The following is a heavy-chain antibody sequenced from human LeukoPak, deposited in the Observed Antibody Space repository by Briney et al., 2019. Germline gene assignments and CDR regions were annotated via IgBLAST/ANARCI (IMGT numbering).Heavy chain of an antibody. J-gene: IGHJ4*02. CDR1: GFTFSSYS. Sequence: GGSLRLSCAASGFTFSSYSMNWVRQAPGKGLEWVSSISSSSSYIYYADSVKGRFTISRDNAKNSLYLQMNSLRAEDTAVYYCAKSYSSGWYWGFGADYWGQGTLVTVSS. CDR2: ISSSSSYI. D-gene: IGHD6-19*01. V-gene: IGHV3-21*01. CDR3: AKSYSSGWYWGFGADY.